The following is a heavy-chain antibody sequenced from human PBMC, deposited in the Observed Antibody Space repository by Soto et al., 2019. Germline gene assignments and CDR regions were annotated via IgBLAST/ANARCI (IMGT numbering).Heavy chain of an antibody. CDR3: AKEGWYSSTYYYGMDV. V-gene: IGHV3-9*01. CDR2: ISWNSGSI. D-gene: IGHD6-13*01. J-gene: IGHJ6*01. CDR1: GFTFDDYA. Sequence: GGSLRLSCAASGFTFDDYAMHWVRQAPGKGLEWVSGISWNSGSIGYADSVKGRFTISRDNAKNSLYLQMNSLRAEDTALYYCAKEGWYSSTYYYGMDVWGQGTTVTVS.